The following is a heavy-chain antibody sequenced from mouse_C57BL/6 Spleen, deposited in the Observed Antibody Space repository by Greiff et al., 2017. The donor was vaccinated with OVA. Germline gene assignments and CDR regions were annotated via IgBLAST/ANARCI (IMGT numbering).Heavy chain of an antibody. CDR3: ARYRGMITFDY. CDR1: GFTFTDYY. D-gene: IGHD2-4*01. J-gene: IGHJ2*01. V-gene: IGHV7-3*01. Sequence: EVKPMESGGGLVQPGGSLSLSCAASGFTFTDYYMSWVRQPPGKALEWLGFIRNKANGYTTEYSASVKGRFTISRDNSQSILYLQMNALRAEDSATYYCARYRGMITFDYWGQGTTLTVSS. CDR2: IRNKANGYTT.